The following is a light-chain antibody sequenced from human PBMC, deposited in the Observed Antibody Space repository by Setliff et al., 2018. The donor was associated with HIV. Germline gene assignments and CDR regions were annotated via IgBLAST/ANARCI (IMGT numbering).Light chain of an antibody. V-gene: IGLV2-14*01. CDR1: SSDVGGYNP. Sequence: QSVLTQPAPVSGSPGQSITISCTGTSSDVGGYNPVSWYQQHPGKAPKLMIYEVSNRPSGVSNRFSGSKSGNTASLTISGLQAEDEADYYCTSYTSSSPSFGGGTQLTVL. J-gene: IGLJ2*01. CDR3: TSYTSSSPS. CDR2: EVS.